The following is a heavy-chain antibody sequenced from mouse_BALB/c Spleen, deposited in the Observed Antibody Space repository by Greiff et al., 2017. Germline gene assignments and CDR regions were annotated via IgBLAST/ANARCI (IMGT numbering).Heavy chain of an antibody. CDR2: INSNGGST. Sequence: EVHLVESGGGLVQPGGSLKLSCAASGFTFSSYGMSWVRQTPDKRLELVATINSNGGSTYYPDSVKGRFTISRDNAKNTLYLQMSSLKSEDTAMYYCARDLGRGFAYWGQGTLVTVSA. D-gene: IGHD4-1*01. V-gene: IGHV5-6-3*01. CDR1: GFTFSSYG. J-gene: IGHJ3*01. CDR3: ARDLGRGFAY.